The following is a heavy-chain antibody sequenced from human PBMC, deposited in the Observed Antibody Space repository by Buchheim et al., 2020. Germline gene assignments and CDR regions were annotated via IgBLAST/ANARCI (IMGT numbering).Heavy chain of an antibody. V-gene: IGHV3-23*01. Sequence: EVQLLESGGNWVQPGGSLRLSCAASGFTFTNFAMIWVRQAPGKGLEWVSTISGLGGGGSPYYADSVKGRFTISRATSKTTLYLQMNGLRVEDTAVYYCGKDPYSYGQEDFNYLGQGT. J-gene: IGHJ4*02. CDR3: GKDPYSYGQEDFNY. CDR2: ISGLGGGGSP. CDR1: GFTFTNFA. D-gene: IGHD5-18*01.